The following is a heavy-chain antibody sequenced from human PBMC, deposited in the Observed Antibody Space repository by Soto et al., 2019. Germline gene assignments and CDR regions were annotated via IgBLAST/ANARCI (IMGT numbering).Heavy chain of an antibody. CDR1: GASISTSSDF. D-gene: IGHD4-4*01. Sequence: PSETLSLTCSVSGASISTSSDFWGWIRQAPGKGLEWIGNVYHSGTTRHNPSLKSRVTIFVDRSKNQFSLELSSVTAADTAVYYCARGEAYNNYPARWGQGTLVTVSS. CDR3: ARGEAYNNYPAR. CDR2: VYHSGTT. V-gene: IGHV4-39*07. J-gene: IGHJ4*02.